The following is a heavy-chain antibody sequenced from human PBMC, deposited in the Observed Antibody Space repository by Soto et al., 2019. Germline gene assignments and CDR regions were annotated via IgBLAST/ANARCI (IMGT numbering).Heavy chain of an antibody. CDR3: ARGIHNSRYCSGGSCYSGLDY. CDR2: IWYDGSNK. CDR1: GFTFSSYG. D-gene: IGHD2-15*01. Sequence: AGGSLRLSCAASGFTFSSYGMHWVRQAPGKGLEWVAVIWYDGSNKYYADSVKGRFTISRDNSKNTLYLQMNSLRAEDTAVYYCARGIHNSRYCSGGSCYSGLDYWGQGTLVTVSS. V-gene: IGHV3-33*01. J-gene: IGHJ4*02.